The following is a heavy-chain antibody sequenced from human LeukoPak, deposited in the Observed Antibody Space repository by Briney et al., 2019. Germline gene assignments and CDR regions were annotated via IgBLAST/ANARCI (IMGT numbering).Heavy chain of an antibody. Sequence: SETLSLTCTVSGGSISSSSYYWGWIRQPPGKGLEWIGSIYYSGSTYYSPSLKSRVTISVDTSKNQFSLKLSSVTAADTAVYYCAGVVGGATTFDYWGQGTLVTVSS. CDR1: GGSISSSSYY. CDR2: IYYSGST. V-gene: IGHV4-39*01. CDR3: AGVVGGATTFDY. D-gene: IGHD2-15*01. J-gene: IGHJ4*02.